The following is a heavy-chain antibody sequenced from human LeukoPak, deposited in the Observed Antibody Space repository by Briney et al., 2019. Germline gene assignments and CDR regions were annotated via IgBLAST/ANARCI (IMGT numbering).Heavy chain of an antibody. J-gene: IGHJ1*01. D-gene: IGHD3-22*01. Sequence: ASVKVSCKASGYTFTSYDINWVRQATGQGLEWMGWMNPNSGNTGYAQKFQGRVTMTRNTSISTAYMELSSLRSEDTAVYYCATATYDILYFQHWGQGTLVTVSS. CDR2: MNPNSGNT. CDR3: ATATYDILYFQH. CDR1: GYTFTSYD. V-gene: IGHV1-8*01.